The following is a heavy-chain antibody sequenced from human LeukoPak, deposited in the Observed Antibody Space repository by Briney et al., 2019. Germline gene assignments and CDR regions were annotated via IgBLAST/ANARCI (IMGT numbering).Heavy chain of an antibody. V-gene: IGHV1-18*01. J-gene: IGHJ4*02. CDR3: ARDYYYDSSGYYVG. D-gene: IGHD3-22*01. CDR1: GDTFTDYG. CDR2: ISANNGNT. Sequence: ASVTVSCKTSGDTFTDYGISWVRQAPGQGLEWMGWISANNGNTNYAHKLQGRVIMTTDTSTSAAYMELRSLRSDDTAVYYCARDYYYDSSGYYVGWGQGTLVSVPS.